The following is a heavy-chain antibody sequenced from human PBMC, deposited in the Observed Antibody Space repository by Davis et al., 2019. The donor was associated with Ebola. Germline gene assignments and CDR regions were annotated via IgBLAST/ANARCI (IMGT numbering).Heavy chain of an antibody. CDR3: AKSNQWREYFNS. CDR1: GFTFSRYW. J-gene: IGHJ4*02. Sequence: GGSLRLSCAASGFTFSRYWMSWVRRAPGKGLEWVSSISGSGDNTYYADSVKGRFTVSRDNSKNTLYLQMNSLRAEDTAIYYCAKSNQWREYFNSWGQGTLVTVSS. D-gene: IGHD6-19*01. V-gene: IGHV3-23*01. CDR2: ISGSGDNT.